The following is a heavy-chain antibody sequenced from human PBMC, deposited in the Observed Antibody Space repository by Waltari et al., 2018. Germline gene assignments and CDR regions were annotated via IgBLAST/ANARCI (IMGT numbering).Heavy chain of an antibody. D-gene: IGHD2-2*01. CDR3: ARAGSCSSTSCYFSHPFDF. Sequence: QVQLVQSGSELNQPGASVRVSCKASGYSFSTYPIHWVRPAPGQGPEWMGWINTNTGNPTYAQGFTGRFVFSLDTSLSTTYLQFKSLKAEDTAMYYCARAGSCSSTSCYFSHPFDFWGQGTLVTVSS. CDR2: INTNTGNP. V-gene: IGHV7-4-1*02. J-gene: IGHJ4*02. CDR1: GYSFSTYP.